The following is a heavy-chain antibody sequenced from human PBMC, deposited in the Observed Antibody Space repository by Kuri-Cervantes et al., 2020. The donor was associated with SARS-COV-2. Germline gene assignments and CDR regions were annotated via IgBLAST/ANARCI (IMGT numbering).Heavy chain of an antibody. D-gene: IGHD1-1*01. J-gene: IGHJ3*02. Sequence: GGSLRLSCAASGFTVSSNEMSWVRQAPGKGLEWVGRVTSKAISKADTYATAYAASVKGRFTISRDDSKNTAYLQMNNLKTEDTAVYYCTARKPGRNAFDIWGQGTMVTV. CDR1: GFTVSSNE. V-gene: IGHV3-73*01. CDR3: TARKPGRNAFDI. CDR2: VTSKAISKADTYAT.